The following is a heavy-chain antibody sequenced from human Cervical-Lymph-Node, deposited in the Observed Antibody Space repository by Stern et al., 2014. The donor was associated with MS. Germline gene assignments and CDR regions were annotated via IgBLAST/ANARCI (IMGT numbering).Heavy chain of an antibody. CDR2: ISYDGSDT. V-gene: IGHV3-30*18. D-gene: IGHD3-10*01. CDR1: GFTFSSYG. Sequence: VQLVESGGGVVQPGRSLRLTCTVSGFTFSSYGMHWVRQAQGKGLEWVSGISYDGSDTYYAESVKGRFTISRDNTKNTLYLEMRRLRREDTAVYYCVKRGITEVRGVRLGDYWGPGTLVIVSS. J-gene: IGHJ4*02. CDR3: VKRGITEVRGVRLGDY.